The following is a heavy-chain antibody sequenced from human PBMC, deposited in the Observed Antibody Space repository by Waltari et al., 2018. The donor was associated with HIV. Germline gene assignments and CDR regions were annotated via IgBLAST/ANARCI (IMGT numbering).Heavy chain of an antibody. J-gene: IGHJ3*02. CDR1: GGSISSGGYS. CDR3: ARAGGLHGPHAFDI. V-gene: IGHV4-30-2*01. Sequence: QLQLQESGSGLVKPSQTLSLTCAVSGGSISSGGYSWSWIRQPPGKGLAWIGYIDHSGSTYYNPSLKSRVTISVDRSKNQFSLKLSSVTAADTAVYYCARAGGLHGPHAFDIWGQGTMVTVSS. CDR2: IDHSGST. D-gene: IGHD5-12*01.